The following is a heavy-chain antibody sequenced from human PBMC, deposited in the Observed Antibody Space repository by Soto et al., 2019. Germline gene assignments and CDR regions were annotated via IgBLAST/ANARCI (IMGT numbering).Heavy chain of an antibody. CDR2: VSAYNRNT. CDR1: GYTFRNYG. CDR3: ARERQWESLPY. J-gene: IGHJ4*02. V-gene: IGHV1-18*01. D-gene: IGHD1-26*01. Sequence: QVQLVQSGAEVKKPGASVKVSCEAYGYTFRNYGITWVRQAPGQGLEWMGWVSAYNRNTNYAQKFQERVTMTTDTSTSTAYMELRSLRADDTAIYCCARERQWESLPYWGQGTLVTVSS.